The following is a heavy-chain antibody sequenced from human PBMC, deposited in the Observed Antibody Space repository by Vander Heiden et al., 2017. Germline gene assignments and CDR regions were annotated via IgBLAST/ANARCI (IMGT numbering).Heavy chain of an antibody. D-gene: IGHD3-3*01. CDR1: GFTFSSYW. V-gene: IGHV3-7*01. Sequence: EVQLVESGGGLVQPGGSLRLFCAAPGFTFSSYWMSWVRQAPGKGLGWVANIKQDGSEKYYVDSVKGRFTISRDNAKNSLYLQMNSLRAEDTAVYYCASLLGGVVIPPGDWGQGTLVTVSS. J-gene: IGHJ4*02. CDR2: IKQDGSEK. CDR3: ASLLGGVVIPPGD.